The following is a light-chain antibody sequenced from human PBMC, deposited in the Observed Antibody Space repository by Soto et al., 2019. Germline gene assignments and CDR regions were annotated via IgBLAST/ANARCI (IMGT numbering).Light chain of an antibody. J-gene: IGLJ2*01. CDR3: QSYDSSLSGVV. CDR1: SSNIGTGYD. Sequence: QSVLTQPPSLSGAPGQRVTISCTGSSSNIGTGYDVHWYQQLPGTAPKLLIYGNNNRPSGVPDRFSGSKSGTSASLAISGLQAEDEADYDCQSYDSSLSGVVFGGGTKLTVL. V-gene: IGLV1-40*01. CDR2: GNN.